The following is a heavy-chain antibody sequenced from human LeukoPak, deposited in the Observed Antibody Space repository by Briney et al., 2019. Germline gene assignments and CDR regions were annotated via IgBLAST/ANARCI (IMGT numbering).Heavy chain of an antibody. CDR3: AKDPGYSYGRNPNAFDI. CDR2: ISDNGAYS. D-gene: IGHD5-18*01. CDR1: GFTFITHA. Sequence: GGSLRLSCAASGFTFITHAMSWVRQAPGKGLEWVSSISDNGAYSYYSDSVRGRFVISRDTPRNTLYLQMNSLRAEDTAIYYCAKDPGYSYGRNPNAFDIWGQGTMVTVSS. J-gene: IGHJ3*02. V-gene: IGHV3-23*01.